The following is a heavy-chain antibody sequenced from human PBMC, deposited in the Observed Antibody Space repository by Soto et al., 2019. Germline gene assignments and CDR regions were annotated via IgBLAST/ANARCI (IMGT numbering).Heavy chain of an antibody. CDR2: IKPDGSAT. D-gene: IGHD3-16*01. J-gene: IGHJ4*02. CDR3: FGGNGGPQ. CDR1: DFAFRNYW. V-gene: IGHV3-7*03. Sequence: LRLSCATSDFAFRNYWMNWVRQAPGKGLEWVANIKPDGSATNYVDSVKGRFTISRDNVRNSASLQMNSLRVEDTAVYFCFGGNGGPQWGQGTLVTVSS.